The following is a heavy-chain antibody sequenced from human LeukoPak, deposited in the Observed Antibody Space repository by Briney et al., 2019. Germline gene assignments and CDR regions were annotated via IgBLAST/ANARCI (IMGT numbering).Heavy chain of an antibody. CDR3: ARGGYCGGSRCYVFNAFDI. CDR2: ISSSGSI. D-gene: IGHD2-2*01. CDR1: GFTFSSHE. V-gene: IGHV3-48*03. Sequence: PGGSLRLSCAASGFTFSSHEMNWVRQAPGKGLEWVSYISSSGSIYYGDSVKGRFTISRDNAKNSLYLQMNNVRAEDTATYYCARGGYCGGSRCYVFNAFDIWGQGTMVTVSS. J-gene: IGHJ3*02.